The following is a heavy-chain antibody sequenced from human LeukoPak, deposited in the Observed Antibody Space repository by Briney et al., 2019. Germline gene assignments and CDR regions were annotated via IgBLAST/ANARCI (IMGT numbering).Heavy chain of an antibody. CDR1: GFTFSSYA. J-gene: IGHJ4*02. CDR3: ARGTNDY. CDR2: IHHDGSNK. Sequence: GGSLRLSCAASGFTFSSYAMSWVRQAPGKGLDWVAFIHHDGSNKYYADSVRGRFTISRDNSKNTLYLQMNSLRAEDTAVYYCARGTNDYWGQGTLVTVSS. V-gene: IGHV3-30*02.